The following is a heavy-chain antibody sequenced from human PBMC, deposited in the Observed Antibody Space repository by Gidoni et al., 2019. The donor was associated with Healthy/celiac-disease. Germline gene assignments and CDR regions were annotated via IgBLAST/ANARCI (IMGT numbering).Heavy chain of an antibody. J-gene: IGHJ4*02. D-gene: IGHD6-19*01. CDR3: ARAEYSSGWLDY. CDR1: GGSISSYY. Sequence: QVQLQESGPGLVKPSETLSLTCTVSGGSISSYYWSWIRQPPGKGLEWIGYIYYSGSTHYNPSLKSRVTISVDTSKNQFSLKLSSVTASDTAVYYCARAEYSSGWLDYWGQGTLVTVSS. V-gene: IGHV4-59*01. CDR2: IYYSGST.